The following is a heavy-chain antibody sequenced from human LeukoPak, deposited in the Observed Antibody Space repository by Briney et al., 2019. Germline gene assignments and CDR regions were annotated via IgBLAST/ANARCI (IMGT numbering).Heavy chain of an antibody. V-gene: IGHV3-7*03. CDR3: ARGGGLDV. CDR2: INHNGNVN. D-gene: IGHD3-16*01. CDR1: GFTFSSYW. Sequence: GGSLRLSCEASGFTFSSYWMNWARQAPGKGLEWVASINHNGNVNYYVDSVEGRFTISRDNAENSLYLQMSNLRAEDTAVYFCARGGGLDVWGQGATVTVSS. J-gene: IGHJ6*02.